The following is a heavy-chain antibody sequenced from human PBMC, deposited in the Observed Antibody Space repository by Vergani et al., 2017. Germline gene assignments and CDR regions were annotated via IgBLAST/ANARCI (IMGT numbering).Heavy chain of an antibody. CDR3: AANRLHCSSTSFYIPWYFDL. D-gene: IGHD2-2*02. V-gene: IGHV1-18*01. CDR1: GGTFSSYA. J-gene: IGHJ2*01. CDR2: ISAYNGNT. Sequence: QVQLVQSGAEVKKPGSSVKVSCKASGGTFSSYAISWVRQAPGQGLEWMGWISAYNGNTNYAQKLQGRVTLTTDTSTSTAYMELRSLRSDDTAVYYCAANRLHCSSTSFYIPWYFDLWGRGTLVTVSS.